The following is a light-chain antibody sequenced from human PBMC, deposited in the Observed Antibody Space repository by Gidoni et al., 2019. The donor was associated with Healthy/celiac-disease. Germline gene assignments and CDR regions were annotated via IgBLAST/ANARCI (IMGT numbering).Light chain of an antibody. CDR3: QQSYSTPMYT. V-gene: IGKV1-39*01. CDR2: AAS. J-gene: IGKJ2*01. CDR1: QGISSY. Sequence: DIQMTQSPSSLSASVGDRVTITCRASQGISSYLNWYQQKPGKAPKLLIYAASSLQSGVPSRFSGRGSGTDFTLTISSLQPEDFATYYCQQSYSTPMYTFGQGTKLEIK.